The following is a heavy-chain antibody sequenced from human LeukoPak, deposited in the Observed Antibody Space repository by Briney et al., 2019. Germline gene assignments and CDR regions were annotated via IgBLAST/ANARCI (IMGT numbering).Heavy chain of an antibody. CDR1: GYTFTSYG. CDR2: ISTYSGNT. V-gene: IGHV1-18*01. J-gene: IGHJ4*02. Sequence: GASVKVSCKASGYTFTSYGITWVRQAPGQGLEWMGWISTYSGNTNYVQKLQGRVTMTTDTSTTTAYMELRSLRSDDTAVYYCARDPLYSSNWYVVPDYWGQGTLVTVSS. D-gene: IGHD6-13*01. CDR3: ARDPLYSSNWYVVPDY.